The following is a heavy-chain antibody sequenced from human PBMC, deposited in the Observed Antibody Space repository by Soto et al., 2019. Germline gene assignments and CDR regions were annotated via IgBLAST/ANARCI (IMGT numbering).Heavy chain of an antibody. D-gene: IGHD6-13*01. CDR1: SGSISSSNW. CDR2: IYHSGST. J-gene: IGHJ4*02. V-gene: IGHV4-4*02. Sequence: PSETLSLTCAVSSGSISSSNWWSWVRQPPGKGLEWIGEIYHSGSTNYNPSLKSRVTISVDKSKNQFSLKLSSVTAADTAVYYWARDYSSSWYKHFDYWGQGTLVTVSS. CDR3: ARDYSSSWYKHFDY.